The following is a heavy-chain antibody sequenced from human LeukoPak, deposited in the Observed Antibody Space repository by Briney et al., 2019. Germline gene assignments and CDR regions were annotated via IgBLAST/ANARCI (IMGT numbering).Heavy chain of an antibody. V-gene: IGHV3-48*03. D-gene: IGHD1-26*01. Sequence: GGSLRLSCAASGFTFTSYELYWVRQAPGKGLEWISYISSGSTTIKYADSVRGRFTISRDDGRESVYLQMNSLRVEDTSIYFCGASRQYVGAFDIWGQGTLVSVPS. CDR2: ISSGSTTI. J-gene: IGHJ3*02. CDR1: GFTFTSYE. CDR3: GASRQYVGAFDI.